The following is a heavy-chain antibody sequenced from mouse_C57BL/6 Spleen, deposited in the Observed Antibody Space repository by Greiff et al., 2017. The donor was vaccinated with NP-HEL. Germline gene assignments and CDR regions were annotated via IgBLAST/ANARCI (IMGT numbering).Heavy chain of an antibody. CDR3: ARSGTTVVAFDY. CDR2: IDPSDSET. V-gene: IGHV1-52*01. CDR1: GYTFTSYW. Sequence: QVQLQQPGAELVRPGSSVTLSCKASGYTFTSYWMHWVKQRPIQGLEWIGNIDPSDSETHYNQKFKDKATLTVDKSSSTAYMELRSLTSEDSAVYYCARSGTTVVAFDYWGQGTTLTVSS. D-gene: IGHD1-1*01. J-gene: IGHJ2*01.